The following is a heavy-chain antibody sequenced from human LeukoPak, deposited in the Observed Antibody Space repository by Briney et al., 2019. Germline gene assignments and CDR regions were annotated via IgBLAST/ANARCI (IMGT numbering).Heavy chain of an antibody. CDR1: GYRFPSYW. CDR2: IYPGDSDT. CDR3: VTSMDV. Sequence: GESLKTSRKGFGYRFPSYWIGWVPQIPGKVREWMGIIYPGDSDTRYSPSFQGQVTISADKSITTAYLQWSSLKASDTDMYYCVTSMDVWGQGTTVTVSS. J-gene: IGHJ6*02. V-gene: IGHV5-51*01.